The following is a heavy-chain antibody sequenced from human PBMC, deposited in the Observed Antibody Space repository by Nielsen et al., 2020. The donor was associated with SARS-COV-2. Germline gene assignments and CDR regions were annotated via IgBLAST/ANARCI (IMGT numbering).Heavy chain of an antibody. CDR3: AKDKRYCGGDCSGSYFDY. CDR2: IKLDGSEK. D-gene: IGHD2-21*02. V-gene: IGHV3-7*03. CDR1: GFNFRGYW. Sequence: GGSLRLSCVVSGFNFRGYWMTWVRQAPGKGLEWVGNIKLDGSEKYYVDSVKGRFTISRDNARNTLYLQMNSLRAEDTALYYCAKDKRYCGGDCSGSYFDYWGQGTLVTVSS. J-gene: IGHJ4*02.